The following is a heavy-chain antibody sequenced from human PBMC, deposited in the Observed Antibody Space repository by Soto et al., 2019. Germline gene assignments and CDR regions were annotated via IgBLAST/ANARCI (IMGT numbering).Heavy chain of an antibody. D-gene: IGHD2-8*02. CDR2: ISGRGGTI. CDR3: TRGSASGAFDY. Sequence: EVQLLESGGDLLQPGGSLRLSCAASGFIFSSYAMGWVRQAPGKGLEWVSAISGRGGTIYYADSVKGRFTISRDNSKNTLYVQMNPLRGQDSAVYYCTRGSASGAFDYWGQGALVTVSS. CDR1: GFIFSSYA. J-gene: IGHJ4*02. V-gene: IGHV3-23*01.